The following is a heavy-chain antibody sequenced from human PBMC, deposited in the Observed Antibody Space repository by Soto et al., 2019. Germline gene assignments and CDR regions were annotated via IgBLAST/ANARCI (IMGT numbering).Heavy chain of an antibody. V-gene: IGHV3-11*01. CDR1: GFTFSDYY. D-gene: IGHD2-15*01. J-gene: IGHJ6*02. CDR2: ISSSRSTI. CDR3: ASANGAADPYVDV. Sequence: GGSLRLSCAASGFTFSDYYMSWIRQAPGKGLEWVSCISSSRSTIYYADSVKGRFTISRDNAKNSLYLHMNRLRAEDTAVYYSASANGAADPYVDVWGEGTTVTV.